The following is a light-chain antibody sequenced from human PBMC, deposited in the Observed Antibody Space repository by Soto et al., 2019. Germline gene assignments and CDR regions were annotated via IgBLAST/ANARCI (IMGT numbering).Light chain of an antibody. CDR2: EVS. CDR1: SSDVGGYNY. Sequence: QSALTQPPSASGSPGQSVTISCTGTSSDVGGYNYVSWYQQHPGKAPKLMIYEVSKRPSGVPDRLSGSKSGNTASLTVSGLQAEDEADYYCSSYAGSNNFVFGTGTKLTVL. CDR3: SSYAGSNNFV. V-gene: IGLV2-8*01. J-gene: IGLJ1*01.